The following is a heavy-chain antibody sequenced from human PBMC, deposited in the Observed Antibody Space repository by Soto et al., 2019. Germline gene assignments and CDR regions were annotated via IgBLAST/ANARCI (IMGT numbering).Heavy chain of an antibody. CDR3: ANSGGIAVAGY. Sequence: VQLVESGGGLVQPGGSLRLSCAASGFTFSSYWMSWVRQAPGKGLEWVANIKQDGSEKYYVDSVKGRFTISRDNAKNSLYLQMNSLRAEDTAVYYCANSGGIAVAGYWGQGTLVTVSS. CDR2: IKQDGSEK. V-gene: IGHV3-7*01. D-gene: IGHD6-19*01. CDR1: GFTFSSYW. J-gene: IGHJ4*02.